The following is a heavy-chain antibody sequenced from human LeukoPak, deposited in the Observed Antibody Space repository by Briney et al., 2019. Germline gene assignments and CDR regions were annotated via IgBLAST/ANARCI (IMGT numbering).Heavy chain of an antibody. D-gene: IGHD3-22*01. CDR1: GFTFSNYW. CDR3: AKEQYYYDSSGYYPLFDY. CDR2: IWYDGSNK. Sequence: GGSLRLSCAASGFTFSNYWMHWVRQAPGKGLEWVAVIWYDGSNKYYADSVKGRFTISRDNSKNALYLQMNSLRAEDTAVYYCAKEQYYYDSSGYYPLFDYWGQGTLVTVSS. V-gene: IGHV3-33*06. J-gene: IGHJ4*02.